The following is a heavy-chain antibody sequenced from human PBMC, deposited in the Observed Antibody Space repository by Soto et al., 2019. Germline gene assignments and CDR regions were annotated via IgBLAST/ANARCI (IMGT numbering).Heavy chain of an antibody. CDR1: GGSISSSSYY. V-gene: IGHV4-39*01. CDR3: ARLAPSSGWYDY. J-gene: IGHJ4*02. Sequence: QLQLQESGPGLVKPSETLSLTCTVSGGSISSSSYYWGWIRQPPGKGLEWIGSIYYSGSTFYNPSLTSRVTISVDTSKNQFSLRLSSVTAADTAVYYCARLAPSSGWYDYLGQGTLVTVSS. D-gene: IGHD6-19*01. CDR2: IYYSGST.